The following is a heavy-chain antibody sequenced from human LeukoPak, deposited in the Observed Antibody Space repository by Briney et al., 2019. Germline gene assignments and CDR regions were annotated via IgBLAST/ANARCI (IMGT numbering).Heavy chain of an antibody. CDR2: IYSGGST. J-gene: IGHJ4*02. CDR1: GFTFSSYA. CDR3: ARHIAAAGTLYFDY. V-gene: IGHV3-66*04. Sequence: GGSLRLSCAASGFTFSSYAMTWVRQAPGKGLEWVSVIYSGGSTYYADSVKGRFTISRDNSKNTLYLQMNSLRAEDTAVYYCARHIAAAGTLYFDYWGQGTLVTVSS. D-gene: IGHD6-13*01.